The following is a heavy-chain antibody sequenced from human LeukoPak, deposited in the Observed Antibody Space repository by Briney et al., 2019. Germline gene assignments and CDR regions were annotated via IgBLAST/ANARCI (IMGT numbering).Heavy chain of an antibody. CDR2: IYYSGST. D-gene: IGHD1-26*01. CDR3: ARLYSGSYYPDY. V-gene: IGHV4-39*07. Sequence: SETLSLTCTVSGGSISSSSYYWGWIRQPPGKGLEWNGYIYYSGSTYYNPSLKSRVTISVDTSKNQFSLKLSSVTAADTAVYYCARLYSGSYYPDYWGQGTLVTVSS. CDR1: GGSISSSSYY. J-gene: IGHJ4*02.